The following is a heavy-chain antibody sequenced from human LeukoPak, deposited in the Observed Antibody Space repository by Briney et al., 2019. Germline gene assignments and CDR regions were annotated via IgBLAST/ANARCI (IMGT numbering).Heavy chain of an antibody. D-gene: IGHD1-26*01. V-gene: IGHV3-33*01. CDR3: ATDRNSGKYYDY. CDR2: IWYDGSNK. J-gene: IGHJ4*02. Sequence: QSGGSPRLSCAASGLTFRNYGMHWVRQAPGKGLEWVAVIWYDGSNKYYADSVKGRFTISRDNSKDTLYLQMNSLRAEDTAVYYCATDRNSGKYYDYWGQGTLVTVSS. CDR1: GLTFRNYG.